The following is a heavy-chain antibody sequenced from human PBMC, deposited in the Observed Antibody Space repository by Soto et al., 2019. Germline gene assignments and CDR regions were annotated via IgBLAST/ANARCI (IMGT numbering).Heavy chain of an antibody. CDR2: IKAKKDDGTT. CDR3: TIHGGY. Sequence: GSLRLSCAASGFTFSHAWMSWVRQAPGKGLEWVGRIKAKKDDGTTEYAAPVKGRFSTSRDDSKNTLSLQMNSLKTEDTAVYYCTIHGGYCGQGTLVTVSS. V-gene: IGHV3-15*01. D-gene: IGHD3-10*01. J-gene: IGHJ4*02. CDR1: GFTFSHAW.